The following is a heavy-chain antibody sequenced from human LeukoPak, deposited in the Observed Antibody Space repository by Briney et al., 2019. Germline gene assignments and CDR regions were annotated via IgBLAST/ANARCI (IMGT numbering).Heavy chain of an antibody. CDR1: GFTVSSNY. D-gene: IGHD3-3*01. CDR3: ARDQGFWSGYDAFDI. J-gene: IGHJ3*02. CDR2: IYSGGST. Sequence: PGGSLRLSCAASGFTVSSNYMSWVRQAPGKGLEWVSVIYSGGSTYYADSVKGRFTISRDNSKNTLYLQMNSLRAEDTAVYYCARDQGFWSGYDAFDIWGQGTMVTVSS. V-gene: IGHV3-53*01.